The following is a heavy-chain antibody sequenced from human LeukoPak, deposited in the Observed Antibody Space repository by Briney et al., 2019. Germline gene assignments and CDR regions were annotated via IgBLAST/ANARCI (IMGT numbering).Heavy chain of an antibody. D-gene: IGHD6-13*01. CDR3: ARASLLYSSSWYGNWFDP. J-gene: IGHJ5*02. Sequence: SETLSLTCAVYGGSFSGYYWSWIRQPPGKGREWIGEINHSGSTNYNPSLKSRVTISVDTSKNQFSLKLSSVTAADTAVYYCARASLLYSSSWYGNWFDPWGQGTLVTVSS. CDR2: INHSGST. CDR1: GGSFSGYY. V-gene: IGHV4-34*01.